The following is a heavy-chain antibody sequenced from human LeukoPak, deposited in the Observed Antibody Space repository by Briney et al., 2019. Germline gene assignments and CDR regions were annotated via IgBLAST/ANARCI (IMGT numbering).Heavy chain of an antibody. CDR1: GGSISSGDYY. D-gene: IGHD5-18*01. CDR3: ARARAGYSYVPLDYYFDY. J-gene: IGHJ4*02. CDR2: IYYSGST. Sequence: PSETLSLTCTVSGGSISSGDYYWSWIRQPPGKGLEWIGYIYYSGSTYYNPSLKSRVTISVDTSRNQFSLKLSSVTAADTAVYYCARARAGYSYVPLDYYFDYWGQGTLVTASS. V-gene: IGHV4-30-4*01.